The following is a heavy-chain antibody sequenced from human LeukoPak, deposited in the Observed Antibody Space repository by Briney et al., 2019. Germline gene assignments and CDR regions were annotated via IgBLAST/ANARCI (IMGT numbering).Heavy chain of an antibody. V-gene: IGHV3-23*01. J-gene: IGHJ4*02. Sequence: GGSLRLSCAASGFTFSNYAMSWVRQAPGKGLEWVSGISGRGGGTNYADSVKGRFTVSRDNSMNTLYLQMNSLRAEDTAVYYCAREAVARNYFDYWGQGTLVTVSS. CDR2: ISGRGGGT. CDR1: GFTFSNYA. D-gene: IGHD5-12*01. CDR3: AREAVARNYFDY.